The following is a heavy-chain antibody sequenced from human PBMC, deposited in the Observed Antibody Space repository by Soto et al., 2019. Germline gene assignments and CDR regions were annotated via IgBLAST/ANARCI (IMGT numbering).Heavy chain of an antibody. CDR1: GDIVSSNSAA. CDR2: TYYKSKWNT. CDR3: AGVTWFRGLDV. J-gene: IGHJ6*04. V-gene: IGHV6-1*01. Sequence: SQTLSLTCAISGDIVSSNSAAWIWIRQSPSRGLEWLGRTYYKSKWNTDYALSVKSRITISPDTSQNLFSLDLDSVTPEDTAVYYCAGVTWFRGLDVWGKGTPVTVSS. D-gene: IGHD3-10*01.